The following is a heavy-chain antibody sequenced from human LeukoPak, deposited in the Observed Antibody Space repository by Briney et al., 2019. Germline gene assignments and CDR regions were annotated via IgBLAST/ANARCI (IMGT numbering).Heavy chain of an antibody. CDR1: GDSISIYY. CDR3: AREGPAASTSFYFMDV. V-gene: IGHV4-4*07. Sequence: PSETLSLTCTVSGDSISIYYWSWIRQPAGHALDWIGRMYTSGATNYYPSLKSRTTMSVDTSKNQLSLRLSSVTAADRAVYYCAREGPAASTSFYFMDVWGKGTTVTVSS. J-gene: IGHJ6*03. D-gene: IGHD2-2*01. CDR2: MYTSGAT.